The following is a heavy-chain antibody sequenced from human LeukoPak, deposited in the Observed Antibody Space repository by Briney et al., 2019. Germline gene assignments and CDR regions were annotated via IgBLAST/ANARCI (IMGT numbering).Heavy chain of an antibody. CDR3: ARSEYCSGGTCYRGLVDY. Sequence: SETLSLTCTVSGGSFSFYYWGWIRQPPGKGLEWIGDIRYSGSSNYNPSLKSPVTMSVDTSKNLFSLRLRSVTAADTAVYYCARSEYCSGGTCYRGLVDYWGQGTLVTVSS. CDR1: GGSFSFYY. D-gene: IGHD2-15*01. CDR2: IRYSGSS. J-gene: IGHJ4*02. V-gene: IGHV4-59*08.